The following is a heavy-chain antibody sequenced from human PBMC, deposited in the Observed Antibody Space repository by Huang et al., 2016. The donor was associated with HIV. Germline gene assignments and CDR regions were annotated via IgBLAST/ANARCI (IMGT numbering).Heavy chain of an antibody. CDR2: CDPEMGET. CDR1: EYTLTELS. V-gene: IGHV1-24*01. CDR3: ATGFDVFFDF. Sequence: QVQLVQSRAEVKKPGASVKVSCKVSEYTLTELSIHWVRQPPGKGLEWMWGCDPEMGETIYSQKFQGIVTMTEDTSTETAFMELSGLRPEDTAGYYCATGFDVFFDFWGQGTLVTVSS. D-gene: IGHD3-9*01. J-gene: IGHJ4*02.